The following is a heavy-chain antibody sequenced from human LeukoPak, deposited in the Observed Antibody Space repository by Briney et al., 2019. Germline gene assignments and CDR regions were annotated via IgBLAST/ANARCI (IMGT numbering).Heavy chain of an antibody. J-gene: IGHJ6*02. Sequence: GSSVKVSCKASGGTFSSYAISWVRQAPGQGLEWMGGITPIFGTANYAQKFQGRVTITADESTSTAYMELSSLRSEDTAVYYCARTKYCSSTSCQGIYYYYGMDVWGQGTTVTVSS. CDR2: ITPIFGTA. V-gene: IGHV1-69*01. D-gene: IGHD2-2*01. CDR3: ARTKYCSSTSCQGIYYYYGMDV. CDR1: GGTFSSYA.